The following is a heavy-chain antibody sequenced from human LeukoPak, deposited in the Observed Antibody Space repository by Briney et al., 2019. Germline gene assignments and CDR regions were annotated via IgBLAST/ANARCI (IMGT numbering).Heavy chain of an antibody. CDR3: ARGEIAAAARNWFDP. V-gene: IGHV4-34*01. Sequence: SETLSLTCAVYGGSFSGYYWSWIRQPPGKGLGWIGEINHSGSTNYSPSLKSRVTISVDTSENQFSLKLSSVTAADTAVYYCARGEIAAAARNWFDPWGQGTLVTVSS. CDR2: INHSGST. CDR1: GGSFSGYY. D-gene: IGHD6-13*01. J-gene: IGHJ5*02.